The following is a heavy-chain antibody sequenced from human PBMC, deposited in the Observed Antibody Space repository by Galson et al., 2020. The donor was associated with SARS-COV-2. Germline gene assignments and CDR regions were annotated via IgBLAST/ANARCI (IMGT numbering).Heavy chain of an antibody. Sequence: ASETLSLTCTVSGGSISSGDYYWSWIRQPPGKGLEWIGYIYYSGSTYYNPSLKSRVTISVDTSKNQFSLKLSSVTAADTAVYYCARDEARQAPWYFDLWGRGTLVTVSS. D-gene: IGHD1-26*01. CDR3: ARDEARQAPWYFDL. J-gene: IGHJ2*01. CDR2: IYYSGST. V-gene: IGHV4-30-4*01. CDR1: GGSISSGDYY.